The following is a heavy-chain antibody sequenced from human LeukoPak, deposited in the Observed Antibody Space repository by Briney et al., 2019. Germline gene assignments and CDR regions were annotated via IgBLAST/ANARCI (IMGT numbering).Heavy chain of an antibody. Sequence: GGSLRLSCAASGFTFSSHWMHWVRQAPGKGLVWVSGISSDGSRPRYADSVNGRFTISRDNAKNSLYLQMNSLRAEDTAVYYCAKNGRSSWQWGQGTLVTVSS. J-gene: IGHJ4*02. CDR2: ISSDGSRP. CDR3: AKNGRSSWQ. V-gene: IGHV3-74*01. CDR1: GFTFSSHW. D-gene: IGHD6-13*01.